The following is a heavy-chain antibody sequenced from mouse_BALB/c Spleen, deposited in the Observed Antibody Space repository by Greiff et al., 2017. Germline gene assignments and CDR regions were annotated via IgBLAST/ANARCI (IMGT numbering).Heavy chain of an antibody. CDR2: IRLKSNNYAT. CDR3: AWKYGNYAWFAY. J-gene: IGHJ3*01. Sequence: EVQLVESGGGLVQPGGSMKLSCVASGFTFSNYWMNWVRQPPEQGLEWVAEIRLKSNNYATHYAESVKGRFTISRDDSKNSVYLQMNNLRAEDTGVYCCAWKYGNYAWFAYWGQGTLVTVSA. V-gene: IGHV6-6*02. CDR1: GFTFSNYW. D-gene: IGHD2-10*02.